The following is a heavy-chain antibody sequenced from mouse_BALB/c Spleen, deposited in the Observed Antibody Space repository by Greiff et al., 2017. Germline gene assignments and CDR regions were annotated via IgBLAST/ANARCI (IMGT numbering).Heavy chain of an antibody. D-gene: IGHD3-3*01. CDR3: ARQAVVYYCDY. V-gene: IGHV5-12-1*01. CDR1: GFAFSSYD. J-gene: IGHJ2*01. Sequence: EVMLVESGGGLVKPGGSLKLSCAASGFAFSSYDMSWVRQTPEKRLEWVAYISSGGGSTYYPDTVKGRFTISRDNAKNTLYLQISSLKSEDTAMYYCARQAVVYYCDYWGQGTTLTVSS. CDR2: ISSGGGST.